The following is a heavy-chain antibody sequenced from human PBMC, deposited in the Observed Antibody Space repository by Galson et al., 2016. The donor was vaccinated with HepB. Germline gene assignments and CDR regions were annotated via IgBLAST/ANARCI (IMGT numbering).Heavy chain of an antibody. CDR1: GFNFSRYW. D-gene: IGHD3-22*01. CDR2: IKHDGSEP. CDR3: ARAGDRSGYFQLRWFDP. Sequence: SLRLSCAASGFNFSRYWMTWFRQAPGKGLEWVANIKHDGSEPWYVDSMRGRFTISRDNAKNSLYLQMNSLRVEDTAVYYCARAGDRSGYFQLRWFDPWGQGTLVTVSS. V-gene: IGHV3-7*01. J-gene: IGHJ5*02.